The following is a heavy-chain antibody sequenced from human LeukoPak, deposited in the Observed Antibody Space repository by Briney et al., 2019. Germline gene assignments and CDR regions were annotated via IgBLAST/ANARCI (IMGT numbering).Heavy chain of an antibody. D-gene: IGHD3-10*01. J-gene: IGHJ5*02. V-gene: IGHV3-33*01. CDR1: GFSFDTYA. Sequence: GRSLRLSCAASGFSFDTYAMHWVRQAPGQGLEWVALIWHDGSHKFYSNSVRGQFTISRDNSKNTVYLQMNNLRPDDTAVYYCAREIFGSGSYPDLWGQGTLVTVSS. CDR3: AREIFGSGSYPDL. CDR2: IWHDGSHK.